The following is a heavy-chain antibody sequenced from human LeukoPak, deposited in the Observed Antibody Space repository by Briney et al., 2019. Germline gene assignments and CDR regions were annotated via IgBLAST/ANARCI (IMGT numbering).Heavy chain of an antibody. D-gene: IGHD5-12*01. CDR1: GYTFTSYD. J-gene: IGHJ4*02. Sequence: ASVKVSCKASGYTFTSYDINWVRQATRQGLEWMGWMNPNSGSTGYAQKFQGRVTITRNTSISTAYMELSGLRSEDAAVYYCARGRSTGYPYYFEYWGQGTLVTVSS. CDR2: MNPNSGST. CDR3: ARGRSTGYPYYFEY. V-gene: IGHV1-8*03.